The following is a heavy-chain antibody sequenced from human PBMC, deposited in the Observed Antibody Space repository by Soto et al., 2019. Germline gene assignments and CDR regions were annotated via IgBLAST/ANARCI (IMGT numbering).Heavy chain of an antibody. J-gene: IGHJ6*02. CDR3: TRLSGSGTYYYYGMDV. Sequence: GSLRLSCADSGFSLSGSAMHWVRQASGKGLEWVGRIRSKANSYATAYAASVKDRFTISRDDSKNTAYLQMNSLKTEDTAVYYCTRLSGSGTYYYYGMDVWGQGTTATVSS. D-gene: IGHD3-10*01. CDR1: GFSLSGSA. V-gene: IGHV3-73*01. CDR2: IRSKANSYAT.